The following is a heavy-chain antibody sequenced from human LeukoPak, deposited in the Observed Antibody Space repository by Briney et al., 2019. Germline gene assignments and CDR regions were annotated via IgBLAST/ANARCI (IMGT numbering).Heavy chain of an antibody. Sequence: SETLSLTCTVTGASISSHYWGWIRQTPGTGLEWIGDIYDRGSTTYNPSLKSRVSISVDTSRNQFSLNLRSVTAADTAVYYCAKIEAGRFDPWGQGTLVTVSS. CDR1: GASISSHY. J-gene: IGHJ5*02. D-gene: IGHD3-10*01. CDR2: IYDRGST. V-gene: IGHV4-59*11. CDR3: AKIEAGRFDP.